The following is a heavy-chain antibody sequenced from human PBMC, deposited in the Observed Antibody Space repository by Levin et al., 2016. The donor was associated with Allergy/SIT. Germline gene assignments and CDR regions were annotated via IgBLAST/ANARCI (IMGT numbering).Heavy chain of an antibody. V-gene: IGHV4-61*02. CDR3: ARVGGTSGWYGFVH. CDR1: GAFVSSGVYY. J-gene: IGHJ4*02. Sequence: SETLSLTCTVSGAFVSSGVYYWTWIRQPARKGLEWIGRIFTSGSTNYNPSLKSRVTISVDTSKNQFSLKLTSVTAADTAVYYCARVGGTSGWYGFVHWGQGTLATVSS. D-gene: IGHD6-19*01. CDR2: IFTSGST.